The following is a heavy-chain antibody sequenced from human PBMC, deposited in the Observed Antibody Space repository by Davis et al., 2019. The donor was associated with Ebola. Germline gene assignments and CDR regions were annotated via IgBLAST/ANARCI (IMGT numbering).Heavy chain of an antibody. CDR3: TISTVASDY. J-gene: IGHJ4*02. CDR1: GLTFSGSA. CDR2: IRSKANSYAT. Sequence: GGSLRLSCAASGLTFSGSAMHCVRQASGKGLEWVGRIRSKANSYATAYAASVKGRFTISRDDSKNTAYLQMNSLKTEDTAVYYCTISTVASDYWGQGTLVTVSS. V-gene: IGHV3-73*01. D-gene: IGHD4-23*01.